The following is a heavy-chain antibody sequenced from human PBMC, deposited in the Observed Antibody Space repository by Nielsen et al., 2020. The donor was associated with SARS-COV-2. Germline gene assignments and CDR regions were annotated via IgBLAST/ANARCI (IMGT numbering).Heavy chain of an antibody. CDR1: GGIFNSYA. J-gene: IGHJ4*02. CDR2: SIPIFDTT. Sequence: SVKVSCKASGGIFNSYAMSWVRKAPGQGLEWMGGSIPIFDTTKYPQKFQGRVTITADESTSTAFMELSSLRSEATAVYYCARGRLLQLDTYFEFWGQGTLVTVSS. CDR3: ARGRLLQLDTYFEF. D-gene: IGHD5-24*01. V-gene: IGHV1-69*13.